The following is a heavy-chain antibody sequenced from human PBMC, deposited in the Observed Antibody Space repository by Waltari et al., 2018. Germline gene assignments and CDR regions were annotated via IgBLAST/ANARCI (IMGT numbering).Heavy chain of an antibody. J-gene: IGHJ5*02. CDR3: ARQILARNYRFDP. D-gene: IGHD1-7*01. Sequence: QVQLQESGPGLVKPSETLSLTCTVSGDSISSHYWSWIRQPPGKGLEWMGYINYKGDTRYNPSLKSRLTISMDTSKSQFSLKLSSVTAADTAVYDCARQILARNYRFDPWGQGTLVTVSS. CDR2: INYKGDT. V-gene: IGHV4-59*08. CDR1: GDSISSHY.